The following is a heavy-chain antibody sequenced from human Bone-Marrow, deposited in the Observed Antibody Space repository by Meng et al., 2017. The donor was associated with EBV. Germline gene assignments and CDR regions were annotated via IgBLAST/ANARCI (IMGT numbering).Heavy chain of an antibody. CDR2: IYWDDDK. V-gene: IGHV2-5*02. J-gene: IGHJ4*02. Sequence: QIPLKAAGPSLVQPTQTLTRTCSFSGFSLSTSGVGVGWIRQPPGKALEWLALIYWDDDKRYSPSLKSRLTITKDTSKNQVVLTMTNMDPVDTATYYCAQTYYYDGNGYYPRVWGQGTLVTVSS. CDR3: AQTYYYDGNGYYPRV. D-gene: IGHD3-22*01. CDR1: GFSLSTSGVG.